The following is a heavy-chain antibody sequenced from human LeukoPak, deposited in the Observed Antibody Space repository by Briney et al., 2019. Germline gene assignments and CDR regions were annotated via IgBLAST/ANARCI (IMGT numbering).Heavy chain of an antibody. CDR3: ARAQTYYYDSSGYYPDY. J-gene: IGHJ4*02. D-gene: IGHD3-22*01. V-gene: IGHV3-33*01. Sequence: GGSLRLSCAASGFTFSSHGMHWVRQAPGKGLEWVAVIWYDGSNKYYADSVKGRFTISRDNSKNTLYLQMNSLRAEDTAVYYCARAQTYYYDSSGYYPDYWGQGTLVTVSS. CDR1: GFTFSSHG. CDR2: IWYDGSNK.